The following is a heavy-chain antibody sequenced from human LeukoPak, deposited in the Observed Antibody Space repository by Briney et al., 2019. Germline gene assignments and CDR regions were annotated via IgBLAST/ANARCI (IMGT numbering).Heavy chain of an antibody. CDR3: ARDRLGGFTFDY. J-gene: IGHJ4*02. CDR1: GYTFTGYY. V-gene: IGHV1-2*02. CDR2: INPNSGGT. Sequence: ASVKVSCKASGYTFTGYYMHWVRQAPGQGLEWMGWINPNSGGTNYAQKFQGRVTMTRDTPISTAYMELSRLRSDDTAVYYCARDRLGGFTFDYWGQGTLVTVSS. D-gene: IGHD3-16*01.